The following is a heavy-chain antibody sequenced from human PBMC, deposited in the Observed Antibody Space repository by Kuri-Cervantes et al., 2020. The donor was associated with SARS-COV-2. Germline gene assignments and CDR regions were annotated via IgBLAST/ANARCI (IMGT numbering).Heavy chain of an antibody. J-gene: IGHJ4*02. CDR3: ARGRRYSLPGGLDY. V-gene: IGHV4-59*11. CDR1: GGSISSHY. CDR2: VYSSGST. D-gene: IGHD3-9*01. Sequence: ESLKISCTVSGGSISSHYWSWIRQPPGKGLEWIGYVYSSGSTNYSPSLKSRVTMSVDTSKNQFSLKLSSVTAADTAVYYCARGRRYSLPGGLDYWGQGTLVTVSS.